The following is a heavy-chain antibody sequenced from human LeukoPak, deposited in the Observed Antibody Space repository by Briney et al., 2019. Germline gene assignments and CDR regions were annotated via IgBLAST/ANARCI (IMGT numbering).Heavy chain of an antibody. D-gene: IGHD4-23*01. CDR3: ARGSPSTVVTSSYYFDY. CDR2: ISGSGNSI. J-gene: IGHJ4*02. Sequence: PGGSLRLSCAVSGFAFSTFAMSWVRQAPGKGLEWVSVISGSGNSIYYTDSVKGRFTISRDNSKNTLYLQMNSLRAEDTAVYYCARGSPSTVVTSSYYFDYWGQGTLVTVSS. V-gene: IGHV3-23*01. CDR1: GFAFSTFA.